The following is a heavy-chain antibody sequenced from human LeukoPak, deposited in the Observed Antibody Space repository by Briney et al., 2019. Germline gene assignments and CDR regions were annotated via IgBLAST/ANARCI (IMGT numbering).Heavy chain of an antibody. CDR2: INHSGST. D-gene: IGHD3-10*01. J-gene: IGHJ6*03. CDR3: ARARITMVRGVKDYYYMDV. Sequence: SENLSLTCAVYAGSFSGYYWSWLRQPPGKGLEWIGEINHSGSTNYNPSLKSRVTISVDTSKNQFSLKLSSVTAADTAVYYCARARITMVRGVKDYYYMDVWGKGTTVTVSS. V-gene: IGHV4-34*01. CDR1: AGSFSGYY.